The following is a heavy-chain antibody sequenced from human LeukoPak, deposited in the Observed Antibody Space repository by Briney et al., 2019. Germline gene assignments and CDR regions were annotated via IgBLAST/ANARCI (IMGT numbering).Heavy chain of an antibody. V-gene: IGHV1-18*01. CDR2: ISAYNGNT. CDR3: AREDGLYSSSNYMDV. J-gene: IGHJ6*03. D-gene: IGHD6-6*01. CDR1: GYTFTSYG. Sequence: ASVKVSCKASGYTFTSYGISWVRQAPRQGLEWMGWISAYNGNTNYAQKLQGRVTMTTDTSTSTAYMELRSLRSDDTAVYYCAREDGLYSSSNYMDVWGKGTTVTVSS.